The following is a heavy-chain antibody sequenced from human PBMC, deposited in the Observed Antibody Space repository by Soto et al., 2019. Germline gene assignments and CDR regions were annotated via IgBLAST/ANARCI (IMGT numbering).Heavy chain of an antibody. CDR1: GISNSNYY. Sequence: PXETLCLPYTLSGISNSNYYWSWIRKPPGKGLEWIGYIYYSGSTNYIPSLKSRVTISVDTSKNQFSLKLSSVTAADTSVYYCPRGGNYDFWSDRYNCVDPWRQGTLVTVPQ. CDR2: IYYSGST. J-gene: IGHJ5*02. D-gene: IGHD3-3*01. V-gene: IGHV4-59*01. CDR3: PRGGNYDFWSDRYNCVDP.